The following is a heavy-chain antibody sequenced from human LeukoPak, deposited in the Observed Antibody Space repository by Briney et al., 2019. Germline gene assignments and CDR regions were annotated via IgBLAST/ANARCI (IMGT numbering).Heavy chain of an antibody. CDR2: INPSGGST. J-gene: IGHJ3*02. Sequence: GASVKVSCKASGYTFTSYYMHWVRQAPGQGLKWMGIINPSGGSTSYAQKFQGRITMTRDTSTSTVYMELSSLRSEDTAVYYCALRQRSGQLVRRPAGAFDIWGQGTMVTVSS. CDR3: ALRQRSGQLVRRPAGAFDI. CDR1: GYTFTSYY. V-gene: IGHV1-46*01. D-gene: IGHD6-6*01.